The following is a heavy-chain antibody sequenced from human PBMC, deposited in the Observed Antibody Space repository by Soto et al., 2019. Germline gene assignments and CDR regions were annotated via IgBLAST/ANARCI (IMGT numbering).Heavy chain of an antibody. J-gene: IGHJ3*01. CDR1: GGSLSSYY. D-gene: IGHD3-10*01. Sequence: SETLCLTCTVSGGSLSSYYRSWIRQPAGKGLEWIARICTSGSTNYNPSLRSRVTMSVDTSKNQFSLTLRSVTAADTAAYYCASGALIHLWGQGTMVTVSS. CDR3: ASGALIHL. V-gene: IGHV4-4*07. CDR2: ICTSGST.